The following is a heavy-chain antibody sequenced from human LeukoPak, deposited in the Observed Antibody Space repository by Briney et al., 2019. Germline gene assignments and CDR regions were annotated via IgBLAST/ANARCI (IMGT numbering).Heavy chain of an antibody. J-gene: IGHJ4*02. V-gene: IGHV4-59*01. CDR3: ARLRYSGYVKYYFDY. D-gene: IGHD5-12*01. Sequence: SETLSLTCTVSGGSISSYYWSWIRQPPGKGLECIGYIYFSGSTNYSPSLKSRVTISVDTSKNQFSLKLTSVIAADTAVYYCARLRYSGYVKYYFDYWGQGTLVTVSS. CDR2: IYFSGST. CDR1: GGSISSYY.